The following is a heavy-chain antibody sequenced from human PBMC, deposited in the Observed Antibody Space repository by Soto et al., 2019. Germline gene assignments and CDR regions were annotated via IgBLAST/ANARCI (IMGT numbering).Heavy chain of an antibody. CDR3: AKGDYGFTLSGRHV. Sequence: PGGSLRLSWAASGFTFSSYAMSWVRQAPGKGLEWVSAISGSGGSTYYADSVKGRFTISRDNSKNTLYLQMNSLRAEDTVVYYCAKGDYGFTLSGRHVWGQGTTVTVSS. CDR1: GFTFSSYA. D-gene: IGHD3-10*01. CDR2: ISGSGGST. J-gene: IGHJ6*02. V-gene: IGHV3-23*01.